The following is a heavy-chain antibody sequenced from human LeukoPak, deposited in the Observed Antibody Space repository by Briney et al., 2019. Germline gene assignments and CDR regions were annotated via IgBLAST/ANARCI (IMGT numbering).Heavy chain of an antibody. Sequence: GGSLRLSCAASGFTFSNYWMSWVRQAPGKGLEWVANIKQDGSEKYYVDSVKGRFTISRDNAQNSLYLQMNSLRAEDTAVYYCARVLYCKSSGCYPSDPRGQGTLVTVSS. J-gene: IGHJ5*02. CDR2: IKQDGSEK. D-gene: IGHD2-2*01. CDR3: ARVLYCKSSGCYPSDP. V-gene: IGHV3-7*03. CDR1: GFTFSNYW.